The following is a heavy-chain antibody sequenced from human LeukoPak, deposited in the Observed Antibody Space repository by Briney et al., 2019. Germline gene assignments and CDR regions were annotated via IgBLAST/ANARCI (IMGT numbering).Heavy chain of an antibody. CDR2: ISSRGTTK. CDR1: GFTFSDYY. D-gene: IGHD6-13*01. CDR3: AKDLYSSWYYFDY. V-gene: IGHV3-11*01. Sequence: GGSLRLSCATSGFTFSDYYMSWIRQAPGKGLEWVSYISSRGTTKHYADSVKGRFTTSRDNAKNSLYLQMNILRAEDTAIYYCAKDLYSSWYYFDYWGQGTLVTVSS. J-gene: IGHJ4*02.